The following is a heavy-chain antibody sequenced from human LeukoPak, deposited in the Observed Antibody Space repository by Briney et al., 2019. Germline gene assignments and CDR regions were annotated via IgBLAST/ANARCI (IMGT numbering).Heavy chain of an antibody. V-gene: IGHV3-11*01. D-gene: IGHD3-22*01. Sequence: PGGSLRLSCAASGFTFSDYYLSWIRQAPGKGLEWVSYISSTGGGSYIYYAGSVKGRFTISRDNAKNSLYLQMNSLRAEDTAVYYCARHMANMISYYYYGMDVWGQGTTVTVSS. J-gene: IGHJ6*02. CDR3: ARHMANMISYYYYGMDV. CDR1: GFTFSDYY. CDR2: ISSTGGGSYI.